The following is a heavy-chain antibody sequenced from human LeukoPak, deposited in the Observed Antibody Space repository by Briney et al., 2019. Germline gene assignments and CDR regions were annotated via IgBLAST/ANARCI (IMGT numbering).Heavy chain of an antibody. CDR2: ISGSGGST. CDR3: AKEKYGSGSYYSDY. D-gene: IGHD3-10*01. V-gene: IGHV3-23*01. Sequence: GGSLRLSCAASGFTFSSYSMSWVRQAPGKGLEWVSAISGSGGSTYYADSVKGRFTISRDNSKNTLYLQMNSLRAEDTAVYYCAKEKYGSGSYYSDYWGQGTLVTVSS. CDR1: GFTFSSYS. J-gene: IGHJ4*02.